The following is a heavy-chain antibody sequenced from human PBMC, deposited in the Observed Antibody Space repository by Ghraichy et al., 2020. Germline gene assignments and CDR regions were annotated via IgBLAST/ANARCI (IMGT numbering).Heavy chain of an antibody. CDR1: GFTVSSNY. J-gene: IGHJ4*02. Sequence: GGSLRLSCAASGFTVSSNYMSWVRQAPGKGLEWDSVIYSGGSTYYADSVKGRFTISRDNSKNTLYLQMNSLRAEDTAVYYCARAAIGIAARSRPGPLGYWGQGTLVTVSS. CDR3: ARAAIGIAARSRPGPLGY. CDR2: IYSGGST. D-gene: IGHD6-6*01. V-gene: IGHV3-66*01.